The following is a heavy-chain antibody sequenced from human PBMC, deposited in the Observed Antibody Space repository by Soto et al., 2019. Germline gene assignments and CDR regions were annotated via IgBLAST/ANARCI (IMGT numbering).Heavy chain of an antibody. V-gene: IGHV1-18*01. CDR1: VYTLNNYG. J-gene: IGHJ4*02. D-gene: IGHD2-15*01. CDR3: ARESRYCSGGSCYFLPGIDY. Sequence: ASVKVSCKASVYTLNNYGISWVRQAPGQGLEWMGWINVYNGNTKYAQKVQGRVTMTTDTSTSTAYMELSSLRSEDTAVYYCARESRYCSGGSCYFLPGIDYWGQGTLVTVSS. CDR2: INVYNGNT.